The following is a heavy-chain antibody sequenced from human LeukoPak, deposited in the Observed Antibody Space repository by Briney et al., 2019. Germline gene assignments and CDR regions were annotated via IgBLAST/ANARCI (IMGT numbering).Heavy chain of an antibody. J-gene: IGHJ4*02. CDR3: ARTRTTVAPCFDY. V-gene: IGHV3-48*02. CDR1: GFTFSSYS. D-gene: IGHD4-23*01. Sequence: GGSLRLSCAASGFTFSSYSMNWVRQAPGKGLEWVSYISSSSSTIYYADSVKGRFTISRENAKNSLYLQMNSLRDEDTAVYYCARTRTTVAPCFDYWGQGTLVTVSS. CDR2: ISSSSSTI.